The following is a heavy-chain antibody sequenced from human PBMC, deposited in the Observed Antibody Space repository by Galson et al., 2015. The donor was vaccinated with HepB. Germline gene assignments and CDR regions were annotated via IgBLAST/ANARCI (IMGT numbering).Heavy chain of an antibody. V-gene: IGHV3-13*01. Sequence: SLRLSCAASGFSFSRHDMYWVRQAAGKGLEWVSAIGAAGDTYYSDSVKGRFIISRENAKNASNLQMNSLRAGDTAVYYCARDKGGITETVYAMDVWGQGTMVTVSS. CDR1: GFSFSRHD. CDR3: ARDKGGITETVYAMDV. J-gene: IGHJ6*02. D-gene: IGHD1-7*01. CDR2: IGAAGDT.